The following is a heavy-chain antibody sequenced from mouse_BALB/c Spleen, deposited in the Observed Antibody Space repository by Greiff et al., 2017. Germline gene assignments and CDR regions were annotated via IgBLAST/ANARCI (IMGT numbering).Heavy chain of an antibody. J-gene: IGHJ3*01. V-gene: IGHV1-84*02. CDR2: IYPGSGNT. CDR1: GYTFTDYY. CDR3: AEGEFGDYDAGFAY. D-gene: IGHD2-4*01. Sequence: LMESGPELVKPGASVKISCKASGYTFTDYYINWVKQKPGQGLEWIGWIYPGSGNTKYNEKFKGKATLTVDTSSSTAYMQLSSLTSEDTAVYFCAEGEFGDYDAGFAYWGQGTLVTVSA.